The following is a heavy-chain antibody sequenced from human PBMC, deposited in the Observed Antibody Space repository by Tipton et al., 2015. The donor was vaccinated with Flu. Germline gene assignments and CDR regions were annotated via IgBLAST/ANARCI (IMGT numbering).Heavy chain of an antibody. Sequence: LSLTCTVSGGSISSGSYYWSWIRQPAGKGLEWIGRIYTSGSTNYNPSLKSRVTISVDTSKNQFSLKLSSVTAADTAVYYCASRLNGDVDYWGQGTLVTVSS. CDR2: IYTSGST. V-gene: IGHV4-61*02. CDR1: GGSISSGSYY. J-gene: IGHJ4*02. D-gene: IGHD4-17*01. CDR3: ASRLNGDVDY.